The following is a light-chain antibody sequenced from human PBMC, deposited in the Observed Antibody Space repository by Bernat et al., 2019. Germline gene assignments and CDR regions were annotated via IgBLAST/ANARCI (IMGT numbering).Light chain of an antibody. Sequence: EIVLTQSPGTLSLSPGERATLSCRASQSVINNYLAWYQQKPGQAPRLPIYNSSNRVIVIPDRFRGSGSGTAFTLTINRLEPEDFAMYYCQQYADSVVTFGGGTKVEIK. CDR3: QQYADSVVT. J-gene: IGKJ4*01. CDR1: QSVINNY. CDR2: NSS. V-gene: IGKV3-20*01.